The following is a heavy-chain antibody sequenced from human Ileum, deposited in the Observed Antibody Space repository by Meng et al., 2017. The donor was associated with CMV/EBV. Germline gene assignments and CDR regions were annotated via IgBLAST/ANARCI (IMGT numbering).Heavy chain of an antibody. CDR2: IKEDGSEK. CDR3: ARDGGTYCTANSCLIDY. D-gene: IGHD2-8*02. V-gene: IGHV3-7*01. CDR1: GFTFSTYW. J-gene: IGHJ4*01. Sequence: GESLKISCEVSGFTFSTYWMTWVRQAPGEGLEWVANIKEDGSEKFYVDSVKGRFTISRDNAKNSLYLQMNGLRAEDTAVYYCARDGGTYCTANSCLIDYWGHGTLVTVSS.